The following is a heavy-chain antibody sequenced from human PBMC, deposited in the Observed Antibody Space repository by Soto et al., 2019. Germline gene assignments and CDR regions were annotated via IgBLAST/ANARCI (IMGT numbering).Heavy chain of an antibody. D-gene: IGHD6-13*01. CDR1: DDSISSSSYY. Sequence: PSETLSLTCAVSDDSISSSSYYWGWIRQPPGKGLEWIGSTFYSGSPYYNPSLRGRVTISVDTSKSQIYLKLGSLTAADTALYYCVRHLYSSSWSPIDSWGPGNLVTVSS. CDR3: VRHLYSSSWSPIDS. CDR2: TFYSGSP. V-gene: IGHV4-39*01. J-gene: IGHJ4*02.